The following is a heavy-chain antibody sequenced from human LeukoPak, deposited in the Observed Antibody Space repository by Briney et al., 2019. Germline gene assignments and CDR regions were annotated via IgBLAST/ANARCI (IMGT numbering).Heavy chain of an antibody. J-gene: IGHJ5*02. CDR2: ISSSSSYI. Sequence: GGSLRLSCAASGFTFSSYSMNWVRKAPGKGLEWVSSISSSSSYIYYADSVKGRFTISRDNAKNSLYLQMNSLRAEDTAVYYCARDGLKKTYYDFWSGYQNWFDPWGQGTLVTVSS. CDR1: GFTFSSYS. CDR3: ARDGLKKTYYDFWSGYQNWFDP. D-gene: IGHD3-3*01. V-gene: IGHV3-21*01.